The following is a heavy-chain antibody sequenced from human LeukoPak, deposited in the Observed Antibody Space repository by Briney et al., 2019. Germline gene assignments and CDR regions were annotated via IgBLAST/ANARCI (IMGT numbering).Heavy chain of an antibody. CDR1: GFIFSSYG. CDR2: IRYDGSNK. D-gene: IGHD3-3*01. Sequence: PGGSLRLSCAASGFIFSSYGMHWLRQAPGKGLEWVAFIRYDGSNKYYADSVKGRFTISRDNSKNTLYLQMNSLRAEDTAVYYCAKGSVRFSEWLLSPFDYWGQGTLVTVSS. V-gene: IGHV3-30*02. J-gene: IGHJ4*02. CDR3: AKGSVRFSEWLLSPFDY.